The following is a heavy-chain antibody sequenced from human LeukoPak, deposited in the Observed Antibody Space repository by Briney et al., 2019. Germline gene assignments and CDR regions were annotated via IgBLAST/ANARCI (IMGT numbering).Heavy chain of an antibody. CDR1: GYTFTGYY. CDR2: INPNSGGT. D-gene: IGHD5-24*01. J-gene: IGHJ4*02. Sequence: ASVKVSCKASGYTFTGYYMHWVRQAPGQGLEWMGWINPNSGGTNYAQKFQGRVTMTRDTSISIAYMELSRLRSDDTAVYYCARVGVRWLLQPAPYYFDYWGQGTLVTVSS. V-gene: IGHV1-2*02. CDR3: ARVGVRWLLQPAPYYFDY.